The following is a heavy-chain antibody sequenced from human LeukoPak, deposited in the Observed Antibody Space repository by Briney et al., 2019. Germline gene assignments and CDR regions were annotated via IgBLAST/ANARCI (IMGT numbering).Heavy chain of an antibody. Sequence: PGGSLRLSCAASGFILSSYSMNWVRQAPGKGLEWVSSTSSSSSYIYYADSVKGRFTISRDNAKNSLYLQMNSLRAEDTAVYYCARRIQLWPRDYYYGMDVWGQGTTVTVSS. D-gene: IGHD5-18*01. CDR1: GFILSSYS. CDR3: ARRIQLWPRDYYYGMDV. CDR2: TSSSSSYI. J-gene: IGHJ6*02. V-gene: IGHV3-21*01.